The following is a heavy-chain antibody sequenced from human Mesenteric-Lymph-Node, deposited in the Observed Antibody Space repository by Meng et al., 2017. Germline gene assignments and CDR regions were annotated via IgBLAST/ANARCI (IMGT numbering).Heavy chain of an antibody. CDR3: ARDHGSLNWFDP. Sequence: QVQLVESGGGLVKAGGSLRLSCAASGFTFSDYYMTWIRHPPGQGLEWLASVSPTSGSLYFADSVKGRFSISRDNAKNSVSLQMTRLRVEDTAVYYCARDHGSLNWFDPWGQGTLVTASS. J-gene: IGHJ5*02. V-gene: IGHV3-11*04. CDR1: GFTFSDYY. CDR2: VSPTSGSL. D-gene: IGHD6-25*01.